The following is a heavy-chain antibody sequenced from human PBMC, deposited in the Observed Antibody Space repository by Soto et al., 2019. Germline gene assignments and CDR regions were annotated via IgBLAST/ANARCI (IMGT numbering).Heavy chain of an antibody. V-gene: IGHV3-15*01. CDR2: IKNKRDGGTT. CDR3: TTDGHFDY. J-gene: IGHJ4*02. CDR1: SLIFYNGG. Sequence: EVQLVESGGGLVKRGGSLRVSCVASSLIFYNGGMIWVRQAPGKGLEWVGRIKNKRDGGTTDYAAPVKGRFTISRDDSKSTLYLQMNSLKSEDTAVYYCTTDGHFDYWGQGTLVTVSS.